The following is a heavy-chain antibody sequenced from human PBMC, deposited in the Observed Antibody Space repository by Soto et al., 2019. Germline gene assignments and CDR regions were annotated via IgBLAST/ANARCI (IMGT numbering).Heavy chain of an antibody. CDR1: GGTFSSYA. Sequence: SVKVSCKASGGTFSSYAISWVRQAPGQGLEWMGGTIPIFGTANYAQKFQGRVTITADESTSTAYMELSSLRSEDTAVYYCARCKSRVLVLDYWGQGTLVTVSS. V-gene: IGHV1-69*13. CDR2: TIPIFGTA. J-gene: IGHJ4*02. D-gene: IGHD3-22*01. CDR3: ARCKSRVLVLDY.